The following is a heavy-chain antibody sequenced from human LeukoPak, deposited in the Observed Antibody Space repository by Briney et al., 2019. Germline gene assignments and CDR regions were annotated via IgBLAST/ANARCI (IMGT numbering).Heavy chain of an antibody. D-gene: IGHD3-22*01. CDR2: IYTSGST. CDR1: GGSISSGSYY. J-gene: IGHJ4*02. V-gene: IGHV4-61*02. CDR3: ARESGHYYDSSGSIDY. Sequence: PSQTLSLTCTVSGGSISSGSYYWRWIRQPAGKGLEWIGRIYTSGSTNYNPSLKSRVTISVDTSKNQFSLKLSSVTAADTAVYYCARESGHYYDSSGSIDYWGQGTLVTVPS.